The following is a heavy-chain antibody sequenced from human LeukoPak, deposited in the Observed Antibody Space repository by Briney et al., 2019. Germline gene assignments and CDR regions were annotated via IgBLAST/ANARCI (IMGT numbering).Heavy chain of an antibody. CDR3: ARGPSITIFGVVINY. CDR2: IYHSGST. V-gene: IGHV4-38-2*02. Sequence: SETLSLTCTVSGYSISSGYYWGWIRQPPGKGLEWIGSIYHSGSTYYNPSLKSRVTISVDTSKNQFSLKLSSVTAADTAVYYCARGPSITIFGVVINYWGQGTLVTVSS. J-gene: IGHJ4*02. D-gene: IGHD3-3*01. CDR1: GYSISSGYY.